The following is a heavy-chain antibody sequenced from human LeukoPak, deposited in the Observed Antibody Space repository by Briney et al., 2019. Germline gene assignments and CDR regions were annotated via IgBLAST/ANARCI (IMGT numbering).Heavy chain of an antibody. V-gene: IGHV1-2*02. CDR1: GYTFTGYY. CDR2: INPNSGGT. CDR3: ARDRFRGGTMTTVYY. D-gene: IGHD4-17*01. Sequence: ASVKVSCKASGYTFTGYYMHWVRQAPGQGLEWMGWINPNSGGTNYVQKFQGRVTMTRDTSISTAYMELSRLRSDDTAVYYCARDRFRGGTMTTVYYWGQGTLVTVSS. J-gene: IGHJ4*02.